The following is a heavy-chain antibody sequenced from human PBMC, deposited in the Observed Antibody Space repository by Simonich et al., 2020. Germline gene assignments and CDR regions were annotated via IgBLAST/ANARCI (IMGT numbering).Heavy chain of an antibody. Sequence: QVQLVESGGGVVQPGRSLRLSCAASGFTFSSYAMHWVRQAPGKGLWWVAIISYDGSNKYYADAVKGRFTISRDNSKNTLYLQMNSLRAEDTAVYYCASGLPPLGIFDYWGQGTLVTVSS. CDR1: GFTFSSYA. V-gene: IGHV3-30*07. CDR3: ASGLPPLGIFDY. J-gene: IGHJ4*02. D-gene: IGHD7-27*01. CDR2: ISYDGSNK.